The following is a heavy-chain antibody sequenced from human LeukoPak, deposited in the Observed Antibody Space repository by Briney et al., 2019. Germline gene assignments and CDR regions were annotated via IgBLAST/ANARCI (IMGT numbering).Heavy chain of an antibody. Sequence: GGSLRLSCAASGFTFSSYAMSWVRQAPGKGLEWVSTIRGSGGGTYYADSVKGRFTISRDNSKNTLYLQMDSLRDEDTALYYCAKAGIGVVGYFDYWGQGTLVTVSS. J-gene: IGHJ4*02. D-gene: IGHD6-19*01. CDR2: IRGSGGGT. CDR1: GFTFSSYA. V-gene: IGHV3-23*01. CDR3: AKAGIGVVGYFDY.